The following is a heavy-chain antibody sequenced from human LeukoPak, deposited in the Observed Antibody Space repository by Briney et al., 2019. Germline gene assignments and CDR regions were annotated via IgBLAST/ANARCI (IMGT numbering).Heavy chain of an antibody. CDR1: GYTFTSNA. CDR3: ASFFCTSGLCYYLDY. V-gene: IGHV7-4-1*02. Sequence: ASVKVSCKASGYTFTSNALGWVRQAPGQGLEWMGCINTNTGNPTYAQGFTGRFVFSLDTSDNTAYLQISSLQAEDTAVYYCASFFCTSGLCYYLDYWGQGTLVTVSS. J-gene: IGHJ4*02. D-gene: IGHD2-8*01. CDR2: INTNTGNP.